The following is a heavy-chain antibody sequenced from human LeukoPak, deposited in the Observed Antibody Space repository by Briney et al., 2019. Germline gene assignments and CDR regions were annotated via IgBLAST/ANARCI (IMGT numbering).Heavy chain of an antibody. CDR2: IYYSGST. V-gene: IGHV4-59*04. J-gene: IGHJ4*02. Sequence: SETLSLTCTVSGGSISSYYWGWIRQPPGKGLEWIGYIYYSGSTYYNPSLKSRVTISVDTSKNQFSLKLSSVTAADTAVYYCARHQENSNLSYFDYWGQGTLVTVSS. D-gene: IGHD4-11*01. CDR3: ARHQENSNLSYFDY. CDR1: GGSISSYY.